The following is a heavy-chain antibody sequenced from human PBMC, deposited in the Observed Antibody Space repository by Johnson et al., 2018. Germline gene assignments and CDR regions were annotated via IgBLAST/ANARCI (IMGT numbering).Heavy chain of an antibody. J-gene: IGHJ4*02. D-gene: IGHD4-17*01. CDR3: VRGTGWTTMTREDYFDC. CDR1: GFSFGDNG. Sequence: VQLVQSGGGVVRPGGSLRLSCAASGFSFGDNGMSWARQAPGKGLEWVSGITWNGGSTGYADSVKGRFTISRDNAKNSLFLQMNTLRVEDTAVYYCVRGTGWTTMTREDYFDCWGQGTLVTVSS. CDR2: ITWNGGST. V-gene: IGHV3-20*04.